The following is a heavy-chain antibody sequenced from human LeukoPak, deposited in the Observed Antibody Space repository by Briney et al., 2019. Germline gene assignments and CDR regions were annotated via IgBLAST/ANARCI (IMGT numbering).Heavy chain of an antibody. J-gene: IGHJ4*02. Sequence: PSETLSLTCAVYGGSFSGYYWSWIRQAPGKGLEWVSVFTTGANYTYYADSVKGRFTMTRDNSKNTIFLQLNNVRADDTAVYFCAKAQGAWYYFDSWGQGTLVTVSS. CDR1: GGSFSGYY. D-gene: IGHD6-13*01. CDR3: AKAQGAWYYFDS. CDR2: FTTGANYT. V-gene: IGHV3-23*03.